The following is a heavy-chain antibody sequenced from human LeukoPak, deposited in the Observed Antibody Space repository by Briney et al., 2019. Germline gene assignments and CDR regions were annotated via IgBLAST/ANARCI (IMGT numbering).Heavy chain of an antibody. J-gene: IGHJ4*02. CDR2: IYYSGST. Sequence: SETLSLTCTVSGGSISSHYWSWIRQPPGKGLEWIGYIYYSGSTNYNPSLKGRVTISVDTSKNQFSLKLSSVTAADTAVYYCARAPRDGYNGYYFDYWGQGTLVTVSS. CDR1: GGSISSHY. D-gene: IGHD5-24*01. V-gene: IGHV4-59*11. CDR3: ARAPRDGYNGYYFDY.